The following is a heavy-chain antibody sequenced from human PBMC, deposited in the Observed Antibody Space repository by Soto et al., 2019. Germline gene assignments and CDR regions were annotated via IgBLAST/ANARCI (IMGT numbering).Heavy chain of an antibody. V-gene: IGHV1-69*13. CDR2: IIPIFGTT. Sequence: GASVKVSCKASGGTFSSFGIRWVRQAPGQRLEWMGGIIPIFGTTNYAQKFQGRVTITADESTSTAYMELSSLRSEDTAFFYCAKSPPLEWLFFAYWGQGSLVPVSS. CDR3: AKSPPLEWLFFAY. J-gene: IGHJ4*02. CDR1: GGTFSSFG. D-gene: IGHD3-3*01.